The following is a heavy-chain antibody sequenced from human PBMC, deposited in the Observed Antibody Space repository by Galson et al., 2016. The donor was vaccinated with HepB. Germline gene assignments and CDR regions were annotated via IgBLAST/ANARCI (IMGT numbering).Heavy chain of an antibody. J-gene: IGHJ4*02. V-gene: IGHV4-31*02. D-gene: IGHD3-10*01. CDR1: GGSISSGGYY. CDR2: IFYSGSS. CDR3: TSGLVRGVISF. Sequence: GGSISSGGYYWSWIRQHPGKGLEWIGYIFYSGSSYYNPSLKSRVTISVDTSKNQFSLKLSSVTAADTAVYHCTSGLVRGVISFWGQGFLVSVSS.